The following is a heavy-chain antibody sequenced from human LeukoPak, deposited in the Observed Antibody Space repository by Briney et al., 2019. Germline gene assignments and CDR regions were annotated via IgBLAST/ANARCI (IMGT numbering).Heavy chain of an antibody. CDR2: IPNDGSKT. V-gene: IGHV3-30-3*02. CDR3: ANERGYNYGYSFDY. CDR1: GFIFSSYA. D-gene: IGHD5-18*01. Sequence: GGSLRLSCVASGFIFSSYAMHWVRQAPGKGLEWVAVIPNDGSKTYYADSVKGRFTISRDNSKNTLYLQMNSLRTEDTAVYYCANERGYNYGYSFDYWGQGTLVTVSS. J-gene: IGHJ4*02.